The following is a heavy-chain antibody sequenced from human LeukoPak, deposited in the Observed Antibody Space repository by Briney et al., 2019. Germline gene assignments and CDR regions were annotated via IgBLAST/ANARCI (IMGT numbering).Heavy chain of an antibody. CDR2: IYSGAST. J-gene: IGHJ4*02. CDR3: ARDGYSSGWYRYFDY. Sequence: QSGGSLRLSCAASGFTVSSNYMSWVRQAPGKGLEWVSVIYSGASTYYADSVKGRFTISRDNSKNTLYLQMNCLRAEDTAVYYCARDGYSSGWYRYFDYWGQGTLVTVSS. V-gene: IGHV3-66*01. D-gene: IGHD6-19*01. CDR1: GFTVSSNY.